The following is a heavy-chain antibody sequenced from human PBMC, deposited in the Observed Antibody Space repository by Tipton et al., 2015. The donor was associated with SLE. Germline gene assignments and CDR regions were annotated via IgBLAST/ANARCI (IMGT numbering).Heavy chain of an antibody. D-gene: IGHD6-13*01. CDR2: FYSGGTT. V-gene: IGHV3-53*04. Sequence: GSLRLSCVVSGFTVSINYLSWVRQAPGKGLEWVSVFYSGGTTYYADSVKGRFTISSHNTKNTLYLYLQMNNVRAEDTAVYYCARDGGAAAESYNYYMDVWGIGTTVTVSS. CDR3: ARDGGAAAESYNYYMDV. J-gene: IGHJ6*03. CDR1: GFTVSINY.